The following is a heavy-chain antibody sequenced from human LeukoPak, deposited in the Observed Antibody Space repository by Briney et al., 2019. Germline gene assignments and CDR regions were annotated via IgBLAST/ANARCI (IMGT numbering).Heavy chain of an antibody. J-gene: IGHJ4*02. CDR1: GGSFSGYY. D-gene: IGHD5-24*01. CDR2: INHSGST. Sequence: PSETLSLTCAVYGGSFSGYYWSWIRQPPGKGLEWIGEINHSGSTNYNPSLKSRVTISVDTSKDQFSLKLSSVTAADTAVYYCARVAEMATTGDYWGQGTLVTVSS. V-gene: IGHV4-34*01. CDR3: ARVAEMATTGDY.